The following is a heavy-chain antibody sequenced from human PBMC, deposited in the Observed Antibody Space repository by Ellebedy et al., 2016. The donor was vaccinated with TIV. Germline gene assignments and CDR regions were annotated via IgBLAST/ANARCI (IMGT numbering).Heavy chain of an antibody. V-gene: IGHV7-4-1*02. D-gene: IGHD5-12*01. Sequence: AASVKVSCKASGYTFASYGVHWVRQAPGQGLEWMGWINTNSGNPTYAQAFTGRIVFSLDTSVSTAYLQISSLKAEDTAVYYCALNGVATNDFDYWGQGVLVTVSS. CDR2: INTNSGNP. J-gene: IGHJ4*02. CDR3: ALNGVATNDFDY. CDR1: GYTFASYG.